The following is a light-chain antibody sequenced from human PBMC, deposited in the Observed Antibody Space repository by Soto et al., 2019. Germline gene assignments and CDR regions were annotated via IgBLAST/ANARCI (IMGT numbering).Light chain of an antibody. CDR1: PSVTNF. V-gene: IGKV3-11*01. CDR2: GAF. J-gene: IGKJ5*01. CDR3: QQRNIWPPVT. Sequence: ELLLTPSPATLSLSPGERATPSCRASPSVTNFLAWYQQKPGQAPRLLIYGAFNRATGIPARFSGSGSGTDFTLTISSLEPEDSAIYYCQQRNIWPPVTFGQGTRLEIK.